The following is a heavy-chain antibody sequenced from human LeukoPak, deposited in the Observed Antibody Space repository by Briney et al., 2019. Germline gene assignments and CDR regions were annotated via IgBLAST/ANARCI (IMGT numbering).Heavy chain of an antibody. J-gene: IGHJ4*02. CDR1: GYTFTGYY. Sequence: ASVKVSCKASGYTFTGYYMHWVRQAPGQGLEWMGWINPNSGGTNYAQEFQGRVTITRDTSASTAYMELSSLRSEDMAVYYCARELLPSASCSGGSCEQNYYFDYWGQGTLVTVSS. CDR2: INPNSGGT. CDR3: ARELLPSASCSGGSCEQNYYFDY. V-gene: IGHV1-2*02. D-gene: IGHD2-15*01.